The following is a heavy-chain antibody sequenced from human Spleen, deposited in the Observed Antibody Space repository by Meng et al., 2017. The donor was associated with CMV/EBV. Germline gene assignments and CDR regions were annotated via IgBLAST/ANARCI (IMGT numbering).Heavy chain of an antibody. CDR3: ARGAYCSGCSCDRIDVDY. CDR2: ISSSGSTI. J-gene: IGHJ4*02. Sequence: GESLKISCAASGFTFSSYEMHWVRQAPGKGLEWVSYISSSGSTIYYADSVKGRFTISRDNAKNSLYLQMNSLRAEDKAVYYCARGAYCSGCSCDRIDVDYWGQGTLVTVSS. D-gene: IGHD2-15*01. V-gene: IGHV3-48*03. CDR1: GFTFSSYE.